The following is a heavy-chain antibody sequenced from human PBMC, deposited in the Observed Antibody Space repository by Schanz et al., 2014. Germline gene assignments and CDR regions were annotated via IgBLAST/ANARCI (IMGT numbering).Heavy chain of an antibody. CDR2: SARGHRT. D-gene: IGHD3-22*01. CDR3: AKGRDSLMTIDAFDM. V-gene: IGHV3-23*04. J-gene: IGHJ3*02. CDR1: GFTVNTNY. Sequence: EVQLVESGGGLIHPGGSLRLSCAVSGFTVNTNYMTWVRQAPGRGLEWVSALSARGHRTQYADSVMGRFTISRDNSKNTLYLQMNSLRAEDTAVYYCAKGRDSLMTIDAFDMWGQGTMVTVSS.